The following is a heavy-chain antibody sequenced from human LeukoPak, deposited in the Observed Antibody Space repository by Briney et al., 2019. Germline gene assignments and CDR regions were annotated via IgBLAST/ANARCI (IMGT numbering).Heavy chain of an antibody. V-gene: IGHV3-23*01. CDR2: ISGSGDNT. CDR3: ARDFGY. J-gene: IGHJ4*02. CDR1: GFTFYGYV. Sequence: PGGPLRLSCAASGFTFYGYVMNWVGKVQGKGLGWSSGISGSGDNTYYADSVKGLFTISRDNSKNTLYLQMNNLRPDDTAVYYCARDFGYWGQGTLVTVSS.